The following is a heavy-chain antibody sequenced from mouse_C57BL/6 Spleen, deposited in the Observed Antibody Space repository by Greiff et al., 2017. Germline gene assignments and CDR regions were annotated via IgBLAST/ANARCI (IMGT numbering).Heavy chain of an antibody. CDR2: IDPETGGT. J-gene: IGHJ4*01. V-gene: IGHV1-15*01. Sequence: QVHVQQSGAELVRPGASVTLSCKASGYTFTDYEMHWVKQTPVHGLEWIGSIDPETGGTAYNQKFKGKAILTADKSSSTAYLELRSLTSEDSAVXDCARSPYYCGSRYDAMGYWGQGTLVTVS. CDR3: ARSPYYCGSRYDAMGY. CDR1: GYTFTDYE. D-gene: IGHD1-1*01.